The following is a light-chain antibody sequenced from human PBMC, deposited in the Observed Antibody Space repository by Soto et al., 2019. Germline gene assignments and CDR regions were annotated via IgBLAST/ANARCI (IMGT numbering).Light chain of an antibody. CDR3: QEYGSSLALT. Sequence: EIVMTQSPVTLSASPGERVTLSCRTNKSISSNLAWYQQKRGQAPRLLISGVSTRASGVPDRFSGSGSVADFTLTISSLQSEDFAVYYCQEYGSSLALTFGGGTKVEI. CDR2: GVS. V-gene: IGKV3-15*01. J-gene: IGKJ4*01. CDR1: KSISSN.